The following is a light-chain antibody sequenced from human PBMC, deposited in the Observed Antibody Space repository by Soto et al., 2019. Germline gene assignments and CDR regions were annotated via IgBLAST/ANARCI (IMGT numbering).Light chain of an antibody. CDR1: NSDVGGYNY. CDR3: SSYSTSGTL. J-gene: IGLJ1*01. CDR2: DVT. Sequence: QSALTQPASVSGSPGQSITISCTGTNSDVGGYNYVSWYQHHPGKAPKLMIYDVTNRPSGVSDRFSASKSGNTASLTISGLQAEDEADYYCSSYSTSGTLFGTGTKVTVL. V-gene: IGLV2-14*03.